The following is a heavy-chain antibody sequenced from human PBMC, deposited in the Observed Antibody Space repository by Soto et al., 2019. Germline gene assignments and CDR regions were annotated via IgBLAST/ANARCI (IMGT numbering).Heavy chain of an antibody. V-gene: IGHV4-59*01. CDR1: GGSISSYY. D-gene: IGHD2-15*01. CDR3: ARGSGYCSGGSCYSATQYYYYYGMDV. Sequence: SETLSLTCTVSGGSISSYYWSWIRQPPGKGLEWIGYIYYSGSTNYNPSLKSRVTISVDTSKNQFSLKLSSVTAADTAVYYCARGSGYCSGGSCYSATQYYYYYGMDVWGQGTTVTVSS. CDR2: IYYSGST. J-gene: IGHJ6*02.